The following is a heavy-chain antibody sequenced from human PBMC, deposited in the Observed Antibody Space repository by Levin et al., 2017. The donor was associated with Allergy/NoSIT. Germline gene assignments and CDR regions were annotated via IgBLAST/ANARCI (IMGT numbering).Heavy chain of an antibody. CDR2: IIPILGIA. V-gene: IGHV1-69*02. CDR3: ARLRYSGYDRHLYYYGMDV. Sequence: SVKVSCKASGGTFSSYPISWVRQAPGQGLEWMGRIIPILGIANYAQKFQGRVTITADKSTSTAYMELSSLRSEDTAVYYCARLRYSGYDRHLYYYGMDVWGQGTTVTVSS. CDR1: GGTFSSYP. D-gene: IGHD5-12*01. J-gene: IGHJ6*02.